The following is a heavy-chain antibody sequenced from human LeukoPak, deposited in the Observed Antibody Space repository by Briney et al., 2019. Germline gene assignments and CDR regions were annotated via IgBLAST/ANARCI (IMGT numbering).Heavy chain of an antibody. J-gene: IGHJ4*02. CDR2: IYSGGST. CDR3: ARDRRKYSGSFQGVYFDY. V-gene: IGHV3-66*01. D-gene: IGHD1-26*01. Sequence: GGSLRLSCAAPGFTVSSNYMSWVRQAPGKGLEWVSVIYSGGSTYYADSVKGRFTISRDNSKNTLYLQMNSLRAEDTAVYYCARDRRKYSGSFQGVYFDYWGQGTLVTVSS. CDR1: GFTVSSNY.